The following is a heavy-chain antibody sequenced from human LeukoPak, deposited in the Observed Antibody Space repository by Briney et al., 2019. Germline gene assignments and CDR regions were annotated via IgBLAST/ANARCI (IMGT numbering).Heavy chain of an antibody. CDR3: ARRPVAGGWFDP. CDR2: INPSGGST. CDR1: GYTFTSYY. Sequence: AASVKVSCKASGYTFTSYYTHWVRQAPGQGLEWMGIINPSGGSTNYAQKFQGRVTMTRDTSTSTVYMELSSLRSEDTAVYYCARRPVAGGWFDPWGQGTLVTVSS. D-gene: IGHD6-19*01. V-gene: IGHV1-46*01. J-gene: IGHJ5*02.